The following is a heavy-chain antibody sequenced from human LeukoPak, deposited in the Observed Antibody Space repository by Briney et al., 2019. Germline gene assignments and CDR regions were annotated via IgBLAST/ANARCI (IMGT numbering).Heavy chain of an antibody. CDR3: ARGLLWFGDYNWFDP. Sequence: SETLSLTCAVYGGSFSGYYWSWIRQPPGKGLEWIGEINHSGSTNYNPSLKSRVTISVDMSKNQFSLKLSSVTAADTAVYYCARGLLWFGDYNWFDPWGQGTLVTVSS. CDR2: INHSGST. CDR1: GGSFSGYY. J-gene: IGHJ5*02. D-gene: IGHD3-10*01. V-gene: IGHV4-34*01.